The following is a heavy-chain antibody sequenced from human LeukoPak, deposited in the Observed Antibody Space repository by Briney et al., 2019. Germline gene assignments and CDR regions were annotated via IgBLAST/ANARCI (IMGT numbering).Heavy chain of an antibody. J-gene: IGHJ4*02. CDR1: GFSLSDYY. CDR2: ISSRSSYR. D-gene: IGHD3-22*01. CDR3: ARDIGTYDSSSYYSDY. V-gene: IGHV3-11*05. Sequence: GGSLRLSCAASGFSLSDYYMSWIRQAPGKGREWVSYISSRSSYRNYADSVKGRFTISRDNAKNSLYLQMNSLRAEDTAVYYCARDIGTYDSSSYYSDYWGQGTLVTVSS.